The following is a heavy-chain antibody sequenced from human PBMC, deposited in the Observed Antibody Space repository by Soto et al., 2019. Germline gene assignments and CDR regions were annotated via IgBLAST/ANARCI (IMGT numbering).Heavy chain of an antibody. CDR1: GFTFSSYA. D-gene: IGHD6-13*01. CDR2: ISGSGGST. J-gene: IGHJ6*03. CDR3: AKGGLYSSSWYGLDYYYYMDV. V-gene: IGHV3-23*01. Sequence: EVQLLESGGGLVQPGGSLRLSCAASGFTFSSYAMSWVRQAPGKGLEWVSAISGSGGSTYYADSVKGRFTISRDNSKNTRYLQMNSLRAEDTAVYYCAKGGLYSSSWYGLDYYYYMDVWGKGTTVTVSS.